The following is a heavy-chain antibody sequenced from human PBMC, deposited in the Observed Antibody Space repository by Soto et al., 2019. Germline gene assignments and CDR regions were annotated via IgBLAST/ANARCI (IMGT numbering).Heavy chain of an antibody. CDR1: GYTFTSYD. CDR3: AIQVHPRYSSD. Sequence: ASVKVSCKASGYTFTSYDINWVRQAPGQGLEWVGWINPTSEYTAHAQKFQGRVTLTREISTATAYMELSSLTSEDTAVYFCAIQVHPRYSSDWGPGTLVTVSS. J-gene: IGHJ4*02. CDR2: INPTSEYT. V-gene: IGHV1-8*01. D-gene: IGHD2-15*01.